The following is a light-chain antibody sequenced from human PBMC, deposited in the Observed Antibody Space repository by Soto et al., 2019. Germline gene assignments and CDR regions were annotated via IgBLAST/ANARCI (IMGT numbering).Light chain of an antibody. CDR1: PAITGW. CDR3: QQYNSYS. Sequence: DSEMAQSPSTLSASVGDIVAMTCPPSPAITGWVAWYQQKPGKAPKLLIYNISNLEIGVPSRFSGSVSGTEFTLTISGLQPDDFATYYCQQYNSYSVGQGTKFDIK. J-gene: IGKJ1*01. V-gene: IGKV1-5*01. CDR2: NIS.